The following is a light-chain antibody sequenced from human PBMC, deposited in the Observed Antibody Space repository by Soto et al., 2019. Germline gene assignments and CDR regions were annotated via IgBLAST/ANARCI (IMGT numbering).Light chain of an antibody. CDR2: VAS. CDR3: QQYDSTPPT. J-gene: IGKJ1*01. V-gene: IGKV3-20*01. CDR1: QSVNSNY. Sequence: EIVLTQSPGTLSLSPGERATLSCRASQSVNSNYLAWYQRKPGQAPRRLIYVASNRATDIPYRFSASGSGTDYTITITRLEADEFAVYYYQQYDSTPPTFGQGTKVEVK.